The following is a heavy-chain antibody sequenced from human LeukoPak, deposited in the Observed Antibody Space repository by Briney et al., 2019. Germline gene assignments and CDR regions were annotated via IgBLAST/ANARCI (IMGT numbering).Heavy chain of an antibody. CDR2: ISSTSSYI. V-gene: IGHV3-21*01. CDR1: GFTFISYS. CDR3: AELGITMIGGV. J-gene: IGHJ6*04. Sequence: GGSLRLSCAASGFTFISYSMNWVRQAPGKGLEWVSSISSTSSYIYYADSVKGRFTISRDNAKNSLYLQMNSLRAEDTAVYYCAELGITMIGGVWGKGTTVTISS. D-gene: IGHD3-10*02.